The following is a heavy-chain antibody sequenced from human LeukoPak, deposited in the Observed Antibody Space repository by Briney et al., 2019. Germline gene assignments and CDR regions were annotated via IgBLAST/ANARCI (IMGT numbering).Heavy chain of an antibody. CDR3: ASQRWGTYWYFDL. J-gene: IGHJ2*01. Sequence: GGSLRLSCAASGFTFSSYAMSWVRQAPGKGLEWVSAISGSGGSTYYADSVKGRFTISRDNSKNTLYLQMNSLRAEDTAVYYCASQRWGTYWYFDLWGRGTLVTVSS. CDR2: ISGSGGST. CDR1: GFTFSSYA. V-gene: IGHV3-23*01. D-gene: IGHD5-24*01.